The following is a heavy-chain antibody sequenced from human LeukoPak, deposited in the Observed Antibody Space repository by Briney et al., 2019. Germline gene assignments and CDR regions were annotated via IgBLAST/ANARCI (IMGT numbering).Heavy chain of an antibody. CDR2: ISGSGGST. J-gene: IGHJ4*02. V-gene: IGHV3-23*01. D-gene: IGHD3-22*01. CDR1: GFTFSSYA. CDR3: AKVKSSIVVVITSAYYFDY. Sequence: GGSLRLSCAASGFTFSSYAMSWVRQAPGKGLEWVSAISGSGGSTYYADSVKGRFTISRDNSKNTLYLQMNSLRAEDTAVYYCAKVKSSIVVVITSAYYFDYWGQGTLVTVSS.